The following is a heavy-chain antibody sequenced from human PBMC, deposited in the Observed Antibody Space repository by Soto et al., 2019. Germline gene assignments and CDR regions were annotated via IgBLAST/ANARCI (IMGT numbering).Heavy chain of an antibody. Sequence: ASVKISCKASGYTFTSYGMSWVRQAPGQGLEWMGWISAYNGNTNYAQKLQGRVTMTTDTSTSTAYMELRSLRSDDTAVYYCARDRRIAARGYNWFDPWGQGTLVTVSS. D-gene: IGHD6-6*01. CDR1: GYTFTSYG. CDR3: ARDRRIAARGYNWFDP. V-gene: IGHV1-18*01. CDR2: ISAYNGNT. J-gene: IGHJ5*02.